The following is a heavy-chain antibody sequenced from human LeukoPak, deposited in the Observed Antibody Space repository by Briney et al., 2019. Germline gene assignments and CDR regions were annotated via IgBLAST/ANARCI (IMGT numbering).Heavy chain of an antibody. Sequence: GGSLRLSCVASGFPFSSYWMTWVRQAPGKGLEWVANIKQDGSKKSYVDSVKGRLTISRDNSKNTLYLQMNSLRAEDTAVYYCAKAYYYDSSGDAFDIWGQGTMVTVSS. CDR1: GFPFSSYW. V-gene: IGHV3-7*03. CDR2: IKQDGSKK. CDR3: AKAYYYDSSGDAFDI. J-gene: IGHJ3*02. D-gene: IGHD3-22*01.